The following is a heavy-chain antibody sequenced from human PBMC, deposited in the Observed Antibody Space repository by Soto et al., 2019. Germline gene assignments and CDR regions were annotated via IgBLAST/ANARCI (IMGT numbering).Heavy chain of an antibody. J-gene: IGHJ4*02. CDR1: GFTFSRYG. V-gene: IGHV3-30*18. CDR3: AKELWETGGYYLCS. CDR2: ISYDGSKK. D-gene: IGHD1-26*01. Sequence: QVQLVESGGGVVQPGRSLRLSCAASGFTFSRYGMHWVRQAPGKGLEWVALISYDGSKKSYGDSVKGRFTISRDNSKNTLFLQMNSLRAEDTAMYYCAKELWETGGYYLCSWGQGTLVTVSS.